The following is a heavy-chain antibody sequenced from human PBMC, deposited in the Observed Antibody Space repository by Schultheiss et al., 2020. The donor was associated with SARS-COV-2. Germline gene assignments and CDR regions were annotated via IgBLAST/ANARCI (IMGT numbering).Heavy chain of an antibody. CDR3: ARIQPHCTNGVCYTGGFDY. CDR2: IDWDDDK. V-gene: IGHV2-70*11. CDR1: GGSISSYYW. Sequence: QTLSLTCTVSGGSISSYYWSWIRQPPGKALEWLARIDWDDDKYYSTSLKTRLTISKDTSKNQVVLTMTNMDPVDTATYYCARIQPHCTNGVCYTGGFDYWGQGTLVTVSS. J-gene: IGHJ4*02. D-gene: IGHD2-8*01.